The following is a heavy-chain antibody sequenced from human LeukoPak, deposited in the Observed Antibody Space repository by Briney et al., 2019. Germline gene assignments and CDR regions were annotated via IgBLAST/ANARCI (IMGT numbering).Heavy chain of an antibody. V-gene: IGHV1-18*01. CDR1: GYTFTSYG. CDR2: ISAYNGNT. Sequence: ASVKVSCKASGYTFTSYGIGWVRQAPGQGLEWMGWISAYNGNTNHAQKLQGRVTMTTDTSTSTAYMELRSLRSDDTAVYYCARENDYYDSSGYYYGFDYWGQGTLVTVSS. J-gene: IGHJ4*02. CDR3: ARENDYYDSSGYYYGFDY. D-gene: IGHD3-22*01.